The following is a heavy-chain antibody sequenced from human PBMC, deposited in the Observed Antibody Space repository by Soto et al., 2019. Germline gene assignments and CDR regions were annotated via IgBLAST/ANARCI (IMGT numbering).Heavy chain of an antibody. CDR1: GVSISSYF. CDR2: TYHRGST. V-gene: IGHV4-59*01. J-gene: IGHJ4*02. D-gene: IGHD3-16*02. Sequence: ETLSLTCSVSGVSISSYFWSWIRQPPGRGLEWIGYTYHRGSTNYSPSLKSRVAISLVTSENQFSLKVSSVTAADTAVYYCARIGGYHGPLDYWGQGTPVTVSS. CDR3: ARIGGYHGPLDY.